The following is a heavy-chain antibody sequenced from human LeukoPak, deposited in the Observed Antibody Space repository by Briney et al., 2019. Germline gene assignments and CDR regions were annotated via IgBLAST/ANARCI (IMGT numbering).Heavy chain of an antibody. Sequence: PSETLSLTCAVSGYSISSGYYWGWIRQPPGKGLEWIGSIYHSGSTHYNPSLKSRVTISVDTSKNQFSLKLSSVTAADTAVYYCARLGRDYYDSSGYYHYWGQGTLVTVSS. J-gene: IGHJ4*02. D-gene: IGHD3-22*01. CDR1: GYSISSGYY. CDR2: IYHSGST. CDR3: ARLGRDYYDSSGYYHY. V-gene: IGHV4-38-2*01.